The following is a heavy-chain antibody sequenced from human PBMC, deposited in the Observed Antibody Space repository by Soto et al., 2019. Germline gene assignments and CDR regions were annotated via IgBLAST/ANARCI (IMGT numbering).Heavy chain of an antibody. CDR1: GSALSTYC. CDR3: VITFPPAPRVVRRHNWFVP. V-gene: IGHV4-59*01. J-gene: IGHJ5*02. CDR2: IYSSCTT. D-gene: IGHD2-2*01. Sequence: PAETLSLTCTVSGSALSTYCWTWIRQPPGKVLEWIGYIYSSCTTGYNPSLKSRVTISIATSKNQISLKLSSVNAADMAVYFSVITFPPAPRVVRRHNWFVPWGPRPLVTVSS.